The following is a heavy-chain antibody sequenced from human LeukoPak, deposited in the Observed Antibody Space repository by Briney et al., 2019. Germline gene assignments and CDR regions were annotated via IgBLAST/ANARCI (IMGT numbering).Heavy chain of an antibody. CDR2: IDHSGST. D-gene: IGHD2-15*01. V-gene: IGHV4-38-2*02. CDR1: GYSISSGYY. CDR3: AREVVVVAAARGAFDY. J-gene: IGHJ4*02. Sequence: SETLSLTCAVSGYSISSGYYWGWIRQPPGKGLEWIGSIDHSGSTYYNPSLKSRVTISVDTSKNQFSLKLSSVTAADTAVYYCAREVVVVAAARGAFDYWGQGTLVTASS.